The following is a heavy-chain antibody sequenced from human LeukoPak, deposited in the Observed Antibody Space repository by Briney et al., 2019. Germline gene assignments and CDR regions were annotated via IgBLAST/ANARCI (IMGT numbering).Heavy chain of an antibody. J-gene: IGHJ4*02. D-gene: IGHD3-16*02. CDR3: ARESPSHYDYVWGSSRYYFDY. CDR1: GFTFSSYW. Sequence: QSGGSLRLSCAASGFTFSSYWMSWVRQAPGKGLEWVANIKQDGSEKYYVDSVKGRFTISRDNAKNSLYLQMNSLRAEDTAVYYCARESPSHYDYVWGSSRYYFDYWGQGTLVTVSS. V-gene: IGHV3-7*01. CDR2: IKQDGSEK.